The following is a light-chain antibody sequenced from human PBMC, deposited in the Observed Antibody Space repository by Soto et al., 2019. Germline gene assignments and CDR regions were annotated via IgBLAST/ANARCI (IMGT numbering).Light chain of an antibody. J-gene: IGLJ2*01. CDR2: YDD. V-gene: IGLV1-36*01. CDR3: AAWDDSLNGPV. Sequence: QSVLTQPPSVSEAPRQRVTISCSGSSSNIGNTAVNWYQQLPGKAPKLLIYYDDLLPSGVSDRFSASESGTSASLAISGLESEDEADYYCAAWDDSLNGPVFGGGTKLTVL. CDR1: SSNIGNTA.